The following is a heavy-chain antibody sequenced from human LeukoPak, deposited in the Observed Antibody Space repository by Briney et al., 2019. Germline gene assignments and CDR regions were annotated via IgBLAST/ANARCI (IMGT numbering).Heavy chain of an antibody. V-gene: IGHV3-30*18. D-gene: IGHD6-13*01. CDR3: AKGSGGSSFGYFQH. CDR1: GFTFSSYG. J-gene: IGHJ1*01. Sequence: GGSLRLSCAASGFTFSSYGMHWVRQAPGKGLEWVAAISYDGSNKYYADSVKGRFTISRDNSKNTLYLQMNSLRAEDTAVCYCAKGSGGSSFGYFQHWGQGTLVTVSS. CDR2: ISYDGSNK.